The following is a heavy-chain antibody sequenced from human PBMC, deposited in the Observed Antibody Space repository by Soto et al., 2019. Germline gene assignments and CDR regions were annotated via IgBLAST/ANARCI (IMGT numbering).Heavy chain of an antibody. CDR3: ARALGVRKLFDP. J-gene: IGHJ5*02. CDR1: GGSISCFD. CDR2: IYATGTT. D-gene: IGHD3-10*01. Sequence: SVTLSLTSTVAGGSISCFDWSWIRKSAGKGLEWIGRIYATGTTDFNPSLKSRVMMSVDTSKNQFSLKLSSVTAADTAVYYCARALGVRKLFDPWGQRTLVTVSS. V-gene: IGHV4-4*07.